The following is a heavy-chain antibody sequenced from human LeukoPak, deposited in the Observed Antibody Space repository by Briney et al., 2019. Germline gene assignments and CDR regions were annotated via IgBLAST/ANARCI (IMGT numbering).Heavy chain of an antibody. CDR3: AREEWNAYYYGSGSRPGVDY. D-gene: IGHD3-10*01. Sequence: ASVKVSCKASGYTFTSYGISWVRQAPGQGLEWMGWISAYNGNTNYAQKLQGRVTMTTDTSTSTAYMELRSLRSDDTAVYYCAREEWNAYYYGSGSRPGVDYWGQGTLVTVSS. CDR2: ISAYNGNT. J-gene: IGHJ4*02. CDR1: GYTFTSYG. V-gene: IGHV1-18*01.